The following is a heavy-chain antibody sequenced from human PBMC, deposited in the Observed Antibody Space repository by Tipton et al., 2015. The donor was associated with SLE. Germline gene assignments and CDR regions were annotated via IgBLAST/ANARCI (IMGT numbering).Heavy chain of an antibody. CDR2: IYYSGST. J-gene: IGHJ3*02. CDR3: ARDQSTYYYDSSGRDAFDI. V-gene: IGHV4-39*07. CDR1: GGSISSSSYY. Sequence: TLSLTCTVSGGSISSSSYYWGWIRQPPGKGLEWIGSIYYSGSTYYNPSLKSRVTISVDTTKNQFSLKMSSVTAADTAVYYCARDQSTYYYDSSGRDAFDILGQVTMVTVPS. D-gene: IGHD3-22*01.